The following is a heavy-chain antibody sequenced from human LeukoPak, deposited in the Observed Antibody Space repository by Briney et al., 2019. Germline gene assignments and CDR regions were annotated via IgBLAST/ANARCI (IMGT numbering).Heavy chain of an antibody. J-gene: IGHJ4*02. V-gene: IGHV4-61*02. CDR2: IYTSGST. Sequence: SETLSLTCTVSGGSISSGSYYWSWIRQPAGKGLEWIGRIYTSGSTNYNPSLKSRVTISVDTSKNQFSLKLSSVTAADTALYYCSRASSTSYYDYWGQGTLVSVSS. CDR1: GGSISSGSYY. CDR3: SRASSTSYYDY. D-gene: IGHD6-19*01.